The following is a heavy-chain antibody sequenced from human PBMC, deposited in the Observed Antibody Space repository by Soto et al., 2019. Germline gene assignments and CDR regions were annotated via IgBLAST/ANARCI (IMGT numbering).Heavy chain of an antibody. J-gene: IGHJ5*02. V-gene: IGHV1-69*04. CDR2: IIPILGIA. D-gene: IGHD4-4*01. CDR3: GRDDYSYGVGICFDP. Sequence: SVKVSCKASGGTFSSYTISWVRQAPGQGLEWMGRIIPILGIANSAQKFQGRVTITADQSTSTAYMELSSLRSEDTAVYYCGRDDYSYGVGICFDPWGQGTLVTDAS. CDR1: GGTFSSYT.